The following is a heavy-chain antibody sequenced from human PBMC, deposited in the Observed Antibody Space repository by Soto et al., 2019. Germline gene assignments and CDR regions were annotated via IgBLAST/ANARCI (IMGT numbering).Heavy chain of an antibody. CDR1: GFTFSNAW. V-gene: IGHV3-15*01. Sequence: GGSLRLSCAASGFTFSNAWMSWVRQAPGKGMEWVGRIKSKTDGGTTDYATPGKGRFTISRDDSKNTLYLQMNSLKTEDTVVYYCTTEWYSGSGGAFDIWGQGTMVTVSS. CDR2: IKSKTDGGTT. J-gene: IGHJ3*02. D-gene: IGHD1-26*01. CDR3: TTEWYSGSGGAFDI.